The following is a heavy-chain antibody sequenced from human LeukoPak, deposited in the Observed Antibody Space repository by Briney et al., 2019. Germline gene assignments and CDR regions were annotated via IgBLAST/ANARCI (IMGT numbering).Heavy chain of an antibody. J-gene: IGHJ6*03. V-gene: IGHV3-23*01. CDR2: ISGSAVTT. CDR1: GFTFSNYA. D-gene: IGHD3-16*01. Sequence: GASLRLSCAASGFTFSNYAMSWVRQAPGKGLEWVSAISGSAVTTYYGDSVKGRFTISRDNSKNTLYLQMNSLRAEDTAVYYCAKAFRGLREYYYYMDVWGKGTTVTVSS. CDR3: AKAFRGLREYYYYMDV.